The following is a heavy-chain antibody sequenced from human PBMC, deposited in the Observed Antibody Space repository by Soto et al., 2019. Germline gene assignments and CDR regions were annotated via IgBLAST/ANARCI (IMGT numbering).Heavy chain of an antibody. D-gene: IGHD3-22*01. CDR3: ARDGTPQYDSSGYYPRYYFDY. CDR1: GGSISSGGYY. V-gene: IGHV4-31*03. Sequence: QVQLQESGPGLVKPSQTLSLTCTVSGGSISSGGYYWSWIRQHPGKGLEWIGYIYYSGSTYYNPSLKSRVTISVDTSKNQFSLKLSSVTAADTAVYYCARDGTPQYDSSGYYPRYYFDYWGQGTLVTVSS. CDR2: IYYSGST. J-gene: IGHJ4*02.